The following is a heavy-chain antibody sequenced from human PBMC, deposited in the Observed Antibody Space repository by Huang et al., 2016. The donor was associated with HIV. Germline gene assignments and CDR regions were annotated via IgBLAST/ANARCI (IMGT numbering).Heavy chain of an antibody. CDR3: ARTEMEYYYGSSGYYPDY. CDR2: ISGTSSNI. V-gene: IGHV3-48*01. D-gene: IGHD3-22*01. Sequence: EVQLVESGGALVQPGGSLKLSCVVSGFDFSKYSMNWVRQAQGKGLGWVSYISGTSSNIYYADSVKGRFTISRDNAKNSVLLQMRSLRAEDTALYYCARTEMEYYYGSSGYYPDYWGQGTQVTVSS. J-gene: IGHJ4*02. CDR1: GFDFSKYS.